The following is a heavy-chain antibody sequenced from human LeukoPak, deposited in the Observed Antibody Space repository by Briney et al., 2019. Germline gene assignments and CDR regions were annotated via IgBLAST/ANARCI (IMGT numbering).Heavy chain of an antibody. J-gene: IGHJ4*02. Sequence: GSLRLSCAASGFTFTSYSMNWVRPAPGKGLEWVSSISSSSSYIYYADSVKGRFTISRDNAKNSLYLQMNSLRAEDTAVYYCARGPPSGCSSTSCYLNYWGQGTLVTVSS. CDR1: GFTFTSYS. V-gene: IGHV3-21*01. D-gene: IGHD2-2*01. CDR3: ARGPPSGCSSTSCYLNY. CDR2: ISSSSSYI.